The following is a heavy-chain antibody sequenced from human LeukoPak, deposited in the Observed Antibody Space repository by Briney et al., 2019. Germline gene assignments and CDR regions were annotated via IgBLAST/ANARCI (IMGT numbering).Heavy chain of an antibody. V-gene: IGHV3-30-3*01. J-gene: IGHJ6*02. CDR1: GFTFSSYA. CDR2: ISYDGNNK. CDR3: ARDPFYDILTGSLYGMDV. D-gene: IGHD3-9*01. Sequence: GGSLRLSCAASGFTFSSYAMHWVRQAPGKGLEWVAIISYDGNNKYYADSVKGRFTISRDNSENTLFLQMNSLRGEDTAVYYCARDPFYDILTGSLYGMDVWGQGTTVTVSS.